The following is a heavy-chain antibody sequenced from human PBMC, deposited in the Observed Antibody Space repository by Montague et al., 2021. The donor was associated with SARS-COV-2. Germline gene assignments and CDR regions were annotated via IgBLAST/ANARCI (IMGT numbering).Heavy chain of an antibody. CDR2: VYSSGST. D-gene: IGHD6-19*01. V-gene: IGHV4-59*01. CDR1: GGSINSSF. J-gene: IGHJ4*02. Sequence: SETLSLTCTVSGGSINSSFWSWIRQPPGKGLEWIGYVYSSGSTNYNPSLEGRVTMPVDTSKNQFSLKLISVTAADTAVYYCARVRYSDGWTFDYWGQGTLVTVSS. CDR3: ARVRYSDGWTFDY.